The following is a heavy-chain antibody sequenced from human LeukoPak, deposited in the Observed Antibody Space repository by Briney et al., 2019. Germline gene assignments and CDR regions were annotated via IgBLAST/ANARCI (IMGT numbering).Heavy chain of an antibody. CDR2: INHSGST. J-gene: IGHJ4*02. Sequence: SETLSLTCAVYGGSFSGYYWSWIRQPPGKGLEWIGEINHSGSTNYNPSLKSRVTISVDTSKNQFSLKLSSVTAADTAVYYCARGISPYCGGDCYSYWGQGTLVTVSS. D-gene: IGHD2-21*02. CDR1: GGSFSGYY. CDR3: ARGISPYCGGDCYSY. V-gene: IGHV4-34*01.